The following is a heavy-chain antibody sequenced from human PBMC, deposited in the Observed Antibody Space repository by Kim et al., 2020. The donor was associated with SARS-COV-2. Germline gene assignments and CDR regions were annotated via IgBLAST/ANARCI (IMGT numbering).Heavy chain of an antibody. J-gene: IGHJ4*02. CDR1: GFTFSSYA. D-gene: IGHD3-22*01. CDR2: ISSNGGGT. Sequence: GGSLRLSCSASGFTFSSYAMHWVRQAPGKRLEYVSAISSNGGGTYYADSVKGRFTISRDNSKNTLYLQMSSLRTEDTAVYYCLKDRYYDTSGYSDYWGQGTLVTVSS. CDR3: LKDRYYDTSGYSDY. V-gene: IGHV3-64D*09.